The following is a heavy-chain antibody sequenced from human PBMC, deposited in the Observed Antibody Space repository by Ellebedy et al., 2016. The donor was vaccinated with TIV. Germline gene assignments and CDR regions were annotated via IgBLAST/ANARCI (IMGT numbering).Heavy chain of an antibody. CDR2: INTDGSST. Sequence: PGGSLRLSCAASGFTLSGYWMHWVRQVPGKGLMWVSRINTDGSSTGYADSVEGRFTITRDNAKKTLYLEMSSLRPEDTAVYYCTRESFRYFDWDLWGQGTLVTVSS. D-gene: IGHD3-9*01. V-gene: IGHV3-74*01. J-gene: IGHJ4*02. CDR1: GFTLSGYW. CDR3: TRESFRYFDWDL.